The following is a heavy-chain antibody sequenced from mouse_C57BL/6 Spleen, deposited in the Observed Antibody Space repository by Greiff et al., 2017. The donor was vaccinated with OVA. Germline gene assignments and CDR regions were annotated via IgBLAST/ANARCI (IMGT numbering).Heavy chain of an antibody. CDR3: AREDYDYYFDY. V-gene: IGHV1-26*01. D-gene: IGHD2-4*01. Sequence: VQLQQSGPELVKPGASVKISCKASGYTFTDYYMNWVKQSHGKSLEWIGDINPNNGGTSYNQKFKGKATLTVDKSSSTAYMELRSLTSEDSAVYYCAREDYDYYFDYWGQGTTLTVSS. J-gene: IGHJ2*01. CDR2: INPNNGGT. CDR1: GYTFTDYY.